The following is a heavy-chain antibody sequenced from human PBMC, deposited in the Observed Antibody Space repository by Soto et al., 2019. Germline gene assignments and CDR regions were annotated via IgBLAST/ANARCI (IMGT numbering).Heavy chain of an antibody. D-gene: IGHD2-21*02. V-gene: IGHV3-30-3*01. J-gene: IGHJ4*02. CDR2: ISYDGSTE. Sequence: QVQLVESGGGVVQPGRSLRLSCAASGFTFSPYTMHWVRQTPGKGLEWVAVISYDGSTEYNPDSVKGRFTISRDNPKNTVYLQMNSLRPEDTAIYYCARGGGFCGGDCYKGGIDYWGKGTLVTVAS. CDR1: GFTFSPYT. CDR3: ARGGGFCGGDCYKGGIDY.